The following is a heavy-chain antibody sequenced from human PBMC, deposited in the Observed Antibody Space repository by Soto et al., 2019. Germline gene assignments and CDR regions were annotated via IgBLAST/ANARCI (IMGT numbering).Heavy chain of an antibody. CDR2: ISAYNGNT. V-gene: IGHV1-18*01. Sequence: GASVKVSCKASGYTFTRYVISWVRQAPGQGLEWMGWISAYNGNTNYAQKLQGRVTMTTDTSTSTAYMELRSLRSDDTAVYYCARDSGWGSFIDPMVSGFAFDYWGQGPPITV. J-gene: IGHJ4*02. D-gene: IGHD2-8*01. CDR3: ARDSGWGSFIDPMVSGFAFDY. CDR1: GYTFTRYV.